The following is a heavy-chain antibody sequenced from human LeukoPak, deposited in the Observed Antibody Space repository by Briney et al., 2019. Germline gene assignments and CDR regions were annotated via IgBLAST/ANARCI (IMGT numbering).Heavy chain of an antibody. D-gene: IGHD3-22*01. J-gene: IGHJ4*02. Sequence: GSLSLSCAASGFTFSSYSMNWVRQAPGKGLEWVANIKQDGSEKYYVDSVKGRFTISRDNAKNSLYLQMNSLRAEDTAVYYCAASSGSDYWGQGTLVTVSS. CDR2: IKQDGSEK. CDR3: AASSGSDY. CDR1: GFTFSSYS. V-gene: IGHV3-7*01.